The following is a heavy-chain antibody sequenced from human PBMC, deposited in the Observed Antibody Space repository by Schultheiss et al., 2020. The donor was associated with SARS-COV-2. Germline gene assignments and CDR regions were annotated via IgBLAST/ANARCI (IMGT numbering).Heavy chain of an antibody. CDR3: ARADADWEDRSYYTWLRHYYGMDV. V-gene: IGHV3-30*01. Sequence: GGSLRLSCAASGFTFNTYVMYWVREAPGKGLEWVAIISHDGTYKYYADSVKGRFTISRDNSKNTLYLQMDSLSTEDTALYYCARADADWEDRSYYTWLRHYYGMDVWGQGTTVTVAS. D-gene: IGHD5-12*01. CDR1: GFTFNTYV. CDR2: ISHDGTYK. J-gene: IGHJ6*02.